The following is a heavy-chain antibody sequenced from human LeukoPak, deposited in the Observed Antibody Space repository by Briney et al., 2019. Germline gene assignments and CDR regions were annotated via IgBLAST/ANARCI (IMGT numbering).Heavy chain of an antibody. CDR1: GITISSYG. CDR3: AREGVPAAMSANYYYYGMDV. V-gene: IGHV3-33*01. Sequence: GGSLRLSCAASGITISSYGMHWVRQAPGKGLEWVAVIWYDGSNKYYADSVKGRFTISRDNSKNTLYLQMNSLRAEDTAVYYCAREGVPAAMSANYYYYGMDVWGQGTMVTVSS. D-gene: IGHD2-2*01. J-gene: IGHJ6*02. CDR2: IWYDGSNK.